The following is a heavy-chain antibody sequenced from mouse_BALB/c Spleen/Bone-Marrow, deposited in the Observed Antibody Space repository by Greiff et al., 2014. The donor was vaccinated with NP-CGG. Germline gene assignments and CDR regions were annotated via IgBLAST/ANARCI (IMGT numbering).Heavy chain of an antibody. CDR1: WFPFCDYY. D-gene: IGHD2-4*01. Sequence: VQLKGAGGGLVKPGGALQLSCAASWFPFCDYYLFWVRPTPGKRVGWVATISDGCSYTYYPDSVKGRFTISRDNAKNNLYLQMSSLKSEDTAMYYCARVSYDYFDYWGQGTTLTVSS. CDR2: ISDGCSYT. J-gene: IGHJ2*01. CDR3: ARVSYDYFDY. V-gene: IGHV5-4*02.